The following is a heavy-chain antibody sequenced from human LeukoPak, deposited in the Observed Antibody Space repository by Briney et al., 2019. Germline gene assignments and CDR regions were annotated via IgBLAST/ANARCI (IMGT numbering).Heavy chain of an antibody. CDR1: GFTFSAAW. CDR2: IKGKSNGGTT. Sequence: GGSLRLSCAASGFTFSAAWMNWVRQAPGKGLEWVGRIKGKSNGGTTDFAAPVRDRFTISRDDSKNTLNLQMDSLRTEDTAVYYCVADLHGTNSPYFDYWGQGTLVTVSS. J-gene: IGHJ4*02. CDR3: VADLHGTNSPYFDY. D-gene: IGHD4-23*01. V-gene: IGHV3-15*01.